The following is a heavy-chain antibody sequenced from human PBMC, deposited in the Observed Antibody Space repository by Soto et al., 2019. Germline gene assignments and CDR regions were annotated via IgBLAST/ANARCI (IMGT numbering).Heavy chain of an antibody. J-gene: IGHJ4*02. Sequence: PGGSLRLSCAASGFTFSSYGMHWVRQAPGKGLEWVAVISYDGSNKYYADSVKGRFTISRDNSKNTLYLQMNSLRAEDTAVYYCAKVSVAATPDLDYWGQGTLVTV. CDR2: ISYDGSNK. V-gene: IGHV3-30*18. CDR1: GFTFSSYG. D-gene: IGHD2-15*01. CDR3: AKVSVAATPDLDY.